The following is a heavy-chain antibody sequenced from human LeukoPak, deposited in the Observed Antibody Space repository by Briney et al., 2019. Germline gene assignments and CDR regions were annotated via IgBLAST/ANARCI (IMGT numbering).Heavy chain of an antibody. Sequence: GGSLRLSCAASGFTFSNAWMSWVRQAPGKGLEWVGRIKSKTDGGTTDYAAPVEGRFTISRDDSKNTLYLQMNSLKTEDTAVYYCTTDSYDSSGYYYDGGSDAFDIWGQGTMVTVSS. CDR3: TTDSYDSSGYYYDGGSDAFDI. J-gene: IGHJ3*02. CDR2: IKSKTDGGTT. V-gene: IGHV3-15*01. D-gene: IGHD3-22*01. CDR1: GFTFSNAW.